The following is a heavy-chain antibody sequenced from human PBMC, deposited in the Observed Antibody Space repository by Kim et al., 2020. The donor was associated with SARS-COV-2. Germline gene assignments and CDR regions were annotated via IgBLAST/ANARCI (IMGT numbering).Heavy chain of an antibody. D-gene: IGHD2-15*01. V-gene: IGHV3-74*01. CDR2: IKTDGSRI. CDR1: GFTFSSYW. CDR3: AKVGYYNALDV. Sequence: GGSLRLSCVAPGFTFSSYWMHWVRQAPGKGLVWVSHIKTDGSRINYADSVKGRFTISRDNAKNTLYLQMNSLRAEDTAIYYCAKVGYYNALDVWGQGTTVTVSS. J-gene: IGHJ6*02.